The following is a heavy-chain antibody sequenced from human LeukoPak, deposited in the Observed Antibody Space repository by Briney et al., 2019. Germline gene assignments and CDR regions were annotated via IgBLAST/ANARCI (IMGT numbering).Heavy chain of an antibody. J-gene: IGHJ4*02. CDR1: GYSISSGYY. V-gene: IGHV4-38-2*02. CDR2: IYHSGST. Sequence: SETLSLTCTVSGYSISSGYYWGWIRQPPGKGLEWIGSIYHSGSTYYNPSLKSRVTISVDTSKNQFSLKLSSVTAAGTAVYYCARQYYYDSSGCFDYWGQGTLVTVSS. D-gene: IGHD3-22*01. CDR3: ARQYYYDSSGCFDY.